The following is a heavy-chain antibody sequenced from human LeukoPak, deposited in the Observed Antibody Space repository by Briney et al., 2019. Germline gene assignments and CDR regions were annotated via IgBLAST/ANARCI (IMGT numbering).Heavy chain of an antibody. V-gene: IGHV1-8*01. J-gene: IGHJ4*02. D-gene: IGHD6-13*01. Sequence: EASVTVSFKASGYTFTIYDINWVRQATGQGLEWMGWMNPNSGNTGYAQKFQGRVTMTRNTSISTAYMELSSLRSEDTAVYYCARPSSSWDLDYWGQGTLVTVSS. CDR1: GYTFTIYD. CDR2: MNPNSGNT. CDR3: ARPSSSWDLDY.